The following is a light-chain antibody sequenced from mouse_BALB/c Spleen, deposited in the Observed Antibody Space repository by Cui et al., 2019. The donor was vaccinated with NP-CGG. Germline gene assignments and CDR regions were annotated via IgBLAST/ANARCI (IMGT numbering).Light chain of an antibody. J-gene: IGLJ1*01. V-gene: IGLV1*01. CDR1: TRAVTTYNY. CDR3: ALWYSNHWV. Sequence: QAVVTQASAITTSPGETVTLTCRSSTRAVTTYNYANWVQEKPDHLFTGLIGGTNNRAPGVPARFSGSLIGDKAVLTITGAQTEDEAIYFCALWYSNHWVFGGGTKLTVL. CDR2: GTN.